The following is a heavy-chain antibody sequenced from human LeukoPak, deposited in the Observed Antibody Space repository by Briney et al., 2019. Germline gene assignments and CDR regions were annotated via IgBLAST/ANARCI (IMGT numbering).Heavy chain of an antibody. CDR3: AKDPQLAGPFDP. D-gene: IGHD6-6*01. J-gene: IGHJ5*02. CDR2: ISTSGSTK. CDR1: GFTFSSFE. V-gene: IGHV3-23*01. Sequence: PGGSLRLSCAASGFTFSSFEMNWVRQAPGKGLEWLSHISTSGSTKYYADSVKGRFTISRDNSKNTLYLQMNSLRAEDAAVYYCAKDPQLAGPFDPWGQGTLVTVSS.